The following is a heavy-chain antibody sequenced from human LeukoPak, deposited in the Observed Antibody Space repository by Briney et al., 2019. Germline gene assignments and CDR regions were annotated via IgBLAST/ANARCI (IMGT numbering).Heavy chain of an antibody. D-gene: IGHD2-15*01. Sequence: GGSLRLSCAASGFTFSSYAMNWVRQAPGKGLEWVSGISGSGGDTYHADSVKGRFTMSSDNSKNTLYLQMNSLRAEDTAIYYCAKGCGGNCYPPSYWGQGTLVTVSS. CDR1: GFTFSSYA. CDR2: ISGSGGDT. CDR3: AKGCGGNCYPPSY. J-gene: IGHJ1*01. V-gene: IGHV3-23*01.